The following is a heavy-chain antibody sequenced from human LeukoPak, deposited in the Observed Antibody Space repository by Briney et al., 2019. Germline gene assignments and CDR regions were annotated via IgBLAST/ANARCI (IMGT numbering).Heavy chain of an antibody. CDR3: AKDHLGGSFSV. D-gene: IGHD1-26*01. CDR2: IIYDGTNK. J-gene: IGHJ4*02. Sequence: GGSLRLSCSASGFTFSNSGMHWVRQAPGKGLEWVAVIIYDGTNKYYVESVRGRFTISRDNSKNTLYPHMNSLRPEDTAVYYCAKDHLGGSFSVWGQGTLVTVSS. V-gene: IGHV3-30*18. CDR1: GFTFSNSG.